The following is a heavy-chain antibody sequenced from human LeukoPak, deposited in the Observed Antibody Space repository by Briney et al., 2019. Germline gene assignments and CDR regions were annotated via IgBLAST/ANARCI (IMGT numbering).Heavy chain of an antibody. CDR2: ISAYNGNT. V-gene: IGHV1-18*01. CDR1: GYTFTSYG. J-gene: IGHJ5*02. D-gene: IGHD3-10*01. Sequence: GASVKVSCKASGYTFTSYGISWVRQAPGQGLEWMGWISAYNGNTNYAQKLQGRVTMTTDTSTSTAYMELRSLRSDNTAVYYCARLRLRNGSGSYYTQNWFDPWGQGTLVTVSS. CDR3: ARLRLRNGSGSYYTQNWFDP.